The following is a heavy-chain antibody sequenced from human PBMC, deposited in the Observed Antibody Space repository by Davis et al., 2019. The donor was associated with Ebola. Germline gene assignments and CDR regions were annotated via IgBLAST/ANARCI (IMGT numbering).Heavy chain of an antibody. V-gene: IGHV3-23*01. Sequence: GESLKISCTDSVITFSSYAMTWVRQAPGKGLEWVSGITASGLNTLYEDSVKGRFTISRDNSKNTVYLQMNSLRVEDTAVYFYAKDREQWLVQGNWGQGTLVTVSS. CDR2: ITASGLNT. CDR3: AKDREQWLVQGN. CDR1: VITFSSYA. D-gene: IGHD6-19*01. J-gene: IGHJ4*02.